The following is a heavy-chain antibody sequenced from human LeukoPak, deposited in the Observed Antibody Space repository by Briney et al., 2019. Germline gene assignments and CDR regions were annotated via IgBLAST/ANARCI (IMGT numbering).Heavy chain of an antibody. CDR1: GFTFDDYV. CDR3: AKDHFPHRALCNISY. Sequence: GGSLRLSCAASGFTFDDYVVHWGWDAPGEGPGWVSGIGWNSGRIGYAGSVKGRFTISRDNSNTPLSLPMTRLRAEDTAVYYCAKDHFPHRALCNISYWGQGALVTVSS. J-gene: IGHJ4*02. D-gene: IGHD2-2*01. CDR2: IGWNSGRI. V-gene: IGHV3-9*01.